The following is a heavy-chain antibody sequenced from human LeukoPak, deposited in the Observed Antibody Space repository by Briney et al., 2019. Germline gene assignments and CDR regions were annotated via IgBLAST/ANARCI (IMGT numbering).Heavy chain of an antibody. Sequence: PGGSLRLSCAASGFTFSSDAMSGVRQALGKGREWVSVLSGSGGIRYYAYSVKGRFTISRDNSKNTLYLQMNSLRAEDTAVYYCAKRIAAAGIGYYFDYWGQGTLVTVSS. V-gene: IGHV3-23*01. CDR3: AKRIAAAGIGYYFDY. D-gene: IGHD6-13*01. CDR1: GFTFSSDA. CDR2: LSGSGGIR. J-gene: IGHJ4*02.